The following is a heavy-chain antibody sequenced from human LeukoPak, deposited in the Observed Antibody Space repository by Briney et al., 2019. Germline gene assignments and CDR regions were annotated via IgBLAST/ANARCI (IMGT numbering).Heavy chain of an antibody. CDR1: GFGFSSYS. CDR3: ARDPSAVPTAVNWFDP. CDR2: ISSTSTYI. D-gene: IGHD2-2*01. V-gene: IGHV3-21*06. Sequence: GSLRLSCVASGFGFSSYSMNWVRQAPGKGLEWVSSISSTSTYIYYTDSVKGRFTISRDNAKNSLYLQMDSLRAEDTAVYYCARDPSAVPTAVNWFDPWGQGTLVTVSS. J-gene: IGHJ5*02.